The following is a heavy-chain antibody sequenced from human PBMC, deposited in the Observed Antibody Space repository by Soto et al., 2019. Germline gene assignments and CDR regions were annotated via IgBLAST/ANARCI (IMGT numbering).Heavy chain of an antibody. J-gene: IGHJ6*02. V-gene: IGHV4-30-4*08. D-gene: IGHD3-10*01. CDR3: AARPYYYYGLDV. CDR1: GGSISSADYY. Sequence: PSETLSLTCTVSGGSISSADYYWSWIRQPPGKGLEWIGYVYHNGNAYPKPSLKSRVTISLDGAKNQFSLKMTSVTVADTGLYYCAARPYYYYGLDVWGQGTTVTVSS. CDR2: VYHNGNA.